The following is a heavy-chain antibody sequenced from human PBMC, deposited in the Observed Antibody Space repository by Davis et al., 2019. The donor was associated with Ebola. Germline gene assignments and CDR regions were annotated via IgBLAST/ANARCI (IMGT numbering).Heavy chain of an antibody. CDR3: ASSRYRFLEWLLYNWFDP. Sequence: GESLKISCAASGFTFSSYWMSWLRQAPGKGLEWVANIKQDGSEKYYVDSVKGRFTISRDNAKNSLYLQMNSLRAEDTAVYYCASSRYRFLEWLLYNWFDPWGQGTLVTVSS. CDR1: GFTFSSYW. CDR2: IKQDGSEK. J-gene: IGHJ5*02. D-gene: IGHD3-3*01. V-gene: IGHV3-7*03.